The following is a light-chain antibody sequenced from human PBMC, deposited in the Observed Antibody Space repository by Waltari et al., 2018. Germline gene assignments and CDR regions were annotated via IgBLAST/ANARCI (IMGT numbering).Light chain of an antibody. V-gene: IGLV2-8*01. J-gene: IGLJ1*01. CDR2: EVT. CDR1: SSDVGGYNY. CDR3: SSYAGSSYV. Sequence: QSALTQPPSASGSPGQSVTISCTGTSSDVGGYNYVSWYQQHPGKAPKLMIYEVTKRPSWVPDGFSGSKSGNTASLTVSGLQAEDEADYYCSSYAGSSYVFGTGTKVTVL.